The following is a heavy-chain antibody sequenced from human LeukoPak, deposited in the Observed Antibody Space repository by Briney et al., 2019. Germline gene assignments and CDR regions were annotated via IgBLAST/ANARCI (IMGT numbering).Heavy chain of an antibody. J-gene: IGHJ4*02. D-gene: IGHD4-17*01. CDR3: AREGDSGMTMVTTFDY. CDR1: GGTFSSYA. CDR2: IIPIFGTA. V-gene: IGHV1-69*06. Sequence: GASVKLSCKASGGTFSSYAISWVRQAPGQGLEWMGGIIPIFGTANYAQKFQGRVTITADKSTSTAYMELGSRRSEDTAVYYCAREGDSGMTMVTTFDYWGQGTLVTVSS.